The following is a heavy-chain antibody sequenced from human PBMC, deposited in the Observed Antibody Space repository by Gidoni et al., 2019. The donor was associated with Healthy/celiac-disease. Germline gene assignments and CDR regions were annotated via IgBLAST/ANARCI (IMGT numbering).Heavy chain of an antibody. Sequence: EVKRLESGGGSVQPGGSLRLACAASGVTVSSYAMSWVRQAPGKGLGWVSAISGSGGSTYYADSVKGRFTISRDNSKNTLYLQMNSLRAEDTAVYYCATDEGPYGDSFIPISWGQGTLVTVSS. CDR3: ATDEGPYGDSFIPIS. CDR2: ISGSGGST. CDR1: GVTVSSYA. J-gene: IGHJ5*02. D-gene: IGHD4-17*01. V-gene: IGHV3-23*01.